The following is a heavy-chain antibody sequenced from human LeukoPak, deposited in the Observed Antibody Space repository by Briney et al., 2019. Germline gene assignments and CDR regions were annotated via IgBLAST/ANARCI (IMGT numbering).Heavy chain of an antibody. J-gene: IGHJ4*02. CDR3: AKGVSSSSEPYYFDY. CDR1: GSTFSSYA. CDR2: ISWNSGSI. V-gene: IGHV3-9*01. Sequence: PGGSLRLSCAASGSTFSSYAMHWVRQAPGKGLEWVSGISWNSGSIGYADSVKGRFTISRDNANNSLYLQMNSLRAEDTALYYCAKGVSSSSEPYYFDYWGQGTLVTVSS. D-gene: IGHD6-6*01.